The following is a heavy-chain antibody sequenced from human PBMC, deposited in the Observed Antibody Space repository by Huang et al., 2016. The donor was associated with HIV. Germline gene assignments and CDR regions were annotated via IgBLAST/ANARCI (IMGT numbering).Heavy chain of an antibody. Sequence: QVQLEQSGPAVRKPGSSVKVSCQASGGSFSDQIISWVRQAPGQRFEWMGGIIPVLRAPAYAKELKGRVTMTADESTATIYMELNSLTSEDTAVYYCAMSLRYQYDSRSYWGRYFDYWGQGTLVTVSS. CDR3: AMSLRYQYDSRSYWGRYFDY. CDR1: GGSFSDQI. D-gene: IGHD3-16*01. CDR2: IIPVLRAP. V-gene: IGHV1-69*01. J-gene: IGHJ4*02.